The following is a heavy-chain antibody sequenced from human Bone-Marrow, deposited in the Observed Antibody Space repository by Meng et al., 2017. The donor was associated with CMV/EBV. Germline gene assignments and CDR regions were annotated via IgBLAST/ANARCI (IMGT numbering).Heavy chain of an antibody. V-gene: IGHV1-2*02. D-gene: IGHD6-13*01. Sequence: ASVKVSCKASGYTFTGYYMHWVRQAPGQGLEWMGWINPNSGGTNYAQKFQGRVTMTRDTSISTAYMGLSRLRSDDTAVYYCARIPGSSWLSFRVDYYYYGMDVWGQGTTDPVSS. J-gene: IGHJ6*02. CDR3: ARIPGSSWLSFRVDYYYYGMDV. CDR2: INPNSGGT. CDR1: GYTFTGYY.